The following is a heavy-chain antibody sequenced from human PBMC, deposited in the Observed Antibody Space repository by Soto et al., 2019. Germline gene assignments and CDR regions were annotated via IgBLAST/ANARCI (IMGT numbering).Heavy chain of an antibody. V-gene: IGHV1-69*01. CDR3: ARVRETGVRRNGGQGYCSGGSCYSGYYYYGMDV. Sequence: QVQLVQSGAEVKKPGSSVKVSCKASGGTFSSYAISWVRQAPGQGLEWMGGIIPIFGTANYAQKFQGRVTSTEDESPSTADMELRSLRSEDTAVYYCARVRETGVRRNGGQGYCSGGSCYSGYYYYGMDVWGQGTTVTVSS. CDR2: IIPIFGTA. D-gene: IGHD2-15*01. J-gene: IGHJ6*02. CDR1: GGTFSSYA.